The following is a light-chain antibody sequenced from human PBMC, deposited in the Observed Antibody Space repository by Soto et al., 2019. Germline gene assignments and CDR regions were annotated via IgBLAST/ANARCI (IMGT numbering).Light chain of an antibody. J-gene: IGKJ3*01. CDR3: QQFGSSPRT. CDR1: QGVGSY. Sequence: LTQSRFSLSVSLADRVPLTCLASQGVGSYLVWYQQKIGKAPTVLIYGSSSRHTGVPERFSGSGSGTDFSLTISRLEPEDFAVYYCQQFGSSPRTFGPGTKVHI. V-gene: IGKV3-20*01. CDR2: GSS.